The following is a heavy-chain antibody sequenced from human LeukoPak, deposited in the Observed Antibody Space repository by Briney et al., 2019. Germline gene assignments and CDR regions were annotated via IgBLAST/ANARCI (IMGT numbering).Heavy chain of an antibody. Sequence: GGSLRLSCAAPGFIFHDYAIHWVRQPPGKGLEWVSLISGDGGSTFYADSVKGRFTISRDNGKNSLYLQMSSLRIEDTALYYCARESESSGWYDFWGQGTLVTVSS. CDR3: ARESESSGWYDF. V-gene: IGHV3-43*02. CDR2: ISGDGGST. CDR1: GFIFHDYA. J-gene: IGHJ5*01. D-gene: IGHD3-22*01.